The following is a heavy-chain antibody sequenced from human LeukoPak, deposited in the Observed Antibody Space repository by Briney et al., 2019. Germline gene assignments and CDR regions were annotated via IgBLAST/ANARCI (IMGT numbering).Heavy chain of an antibody. D-gene: IGHD1-26*01. Sequence: GGSLRLSCAASGFTFSSYGMHWVRQAPGKGLEWVAFIRYDGSNKYYADSVKGRFTISRDNSKNTLYLQMNSLRAEDTAVYYCAKDLVGAPGVPYFDYWGQGTLVTVSS. CDR2: IRYDGSNK. J-gene: IGHJ4*02. CDR1: GFTFSSYG. CDR3: AKDLVGAPGVPYFDY. V-gene: IGHV3-30*02.